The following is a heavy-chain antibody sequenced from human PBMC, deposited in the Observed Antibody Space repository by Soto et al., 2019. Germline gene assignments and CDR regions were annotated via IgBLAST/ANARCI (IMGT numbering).Heavy chain of an antibody. CDR2: ISYDGSNK. CDR1: GFTFSSYA. CDR3: ARDRSSGLARSFDY. J-gene: IGHJ4*02. D-gene: IGHD3-22*01. Sequence: QVQLVESGGGVVQPGRSLRLSCAASGFTFSSYAMHWVRQAPGKGLEWVAVISYDGSNKYYADSVKGRFTISRDNSKNTLYLQMNSLRAEDTAVYYCARDRSSGLARSFDYWGQGTLVTVSS. V-gene: IGHV3-30-3*01.